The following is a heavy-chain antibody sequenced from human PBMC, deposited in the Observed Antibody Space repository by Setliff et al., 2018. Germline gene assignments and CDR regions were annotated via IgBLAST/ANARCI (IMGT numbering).Heavy chain of an antibody. CDR1: GGSFSDYY. J-gene: IGHJ5*02. D-gene: IGHD1-1*01. CDR3: ARTTGSTHNWLDP. V-gene: IGHV4-34*01. Sequence: PSETLSLTCTVYGGSFSDYYWGWVRQPPGKGLEWIGEINHSGSTNYIPSLKSRVTISVDTSKNQFSLKVSSVTAADTAVYYCARTTGSTHNWLDPWGPGTLVTVSS. CDR2: INHSGST.